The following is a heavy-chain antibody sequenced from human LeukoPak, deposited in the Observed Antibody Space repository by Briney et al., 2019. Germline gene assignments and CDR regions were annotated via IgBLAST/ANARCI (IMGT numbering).Heavy chain of an antibody. J-gene: IGHJ5*02. CDR2: IYYSGST. Sequence: SETLPLTCTVSGGSISGYYWSWIRQPPGKGLEWIGYIYYSGSTNYNPSLKSRVTISVDTSKNQFSLKLSSVTAADTAVYYCARGCSAGTPHNWFDPWGYGTPVTVSS. D-gene: IGHD6-13*01. CDR1: GGSISGYY. CDR3: ARGCSAGTPHNWFDP. V-gene: IGHV4-59*01.